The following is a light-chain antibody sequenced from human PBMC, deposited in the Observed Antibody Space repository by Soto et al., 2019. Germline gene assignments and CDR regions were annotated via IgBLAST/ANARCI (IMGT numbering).Light chain of an antibody. V-gene: IGLV2-23*01. Sequence: QSVLTQPASMSGSPGQSITISCTGTSSDVGSYNLVSWYQQHPGKAPKLMIYEGSKRPSGVSNRFSGSKSGNTASLTISGLQAEDEADYYCCSYAGSSTDVVFGGGTQLTVL. J-gene: IGLJ2*01. CDR2: EGS. CDR3: CSYAGSSTDVV. CDR1: SSDVGSYNL.